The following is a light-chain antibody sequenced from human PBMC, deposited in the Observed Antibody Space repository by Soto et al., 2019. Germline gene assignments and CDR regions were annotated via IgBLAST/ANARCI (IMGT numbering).Light chain of an antibody. CDR3: HQRNQ. CDR2: DAS. J-gene: IGKJ5*01. Sequence: FVLTQSPVTLALSPGERATLSCRASQTVRNNYLAWYQQKPGQAPRLLIYDASSRATGIPDRFSGGGSGTDFTLTISSVEPEDFAMYYCHQRNQFGQGTRLEIK. V-gene: IGKV3D-20*02. CDR1: QTVRNNY.